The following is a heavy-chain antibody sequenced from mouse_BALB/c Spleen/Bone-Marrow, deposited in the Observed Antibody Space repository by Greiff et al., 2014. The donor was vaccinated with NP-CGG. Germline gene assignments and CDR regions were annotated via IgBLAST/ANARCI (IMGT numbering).Heavy chain of an antibody. V-gene: IGHV5-4*02. CDR3: ARDLITANTSFAY. J-gene: IGHJ3*01. Sequence: VQLQQSGGGLVKPGGSLKLSCAASGFTFSDYYMYWVRQTPEKRLEWVGTISDDGSYTYYPDSVKGRITISRENAKNNLYLQMSSLKSEDTAMYYCARDLITANTSFAYWGQGTLVTVSA. CDR1: GFTFSDYY. CDR2: ISDDGSYT. D-gene: IGHD2-4*01.